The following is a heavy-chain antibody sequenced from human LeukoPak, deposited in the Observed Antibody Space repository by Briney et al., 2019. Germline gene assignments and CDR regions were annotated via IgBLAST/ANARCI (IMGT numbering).Heavy chain of an antibody. CDR1: GFTFNNYA. D-gene: IGHD3-16*01. CDR3: ASPVITFGGVID. CDR2: IYSGGST. V-gene: IGHV3-66*01. J-gene: IGHJ4*02. Sequence: GGSLRLSCAASGFTFNNYAMNWVRQAPGKGLEWVSVIYSGGSTYYADSVKGRFTISRDNSKNTLYLQMNSLRAEDTAVYYCASPVITFGGVIDWGQGTLATVSS.